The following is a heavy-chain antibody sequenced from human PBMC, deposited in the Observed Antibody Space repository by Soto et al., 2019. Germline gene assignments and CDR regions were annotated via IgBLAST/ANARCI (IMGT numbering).Heavy chain of an antibody. J-gene: IGHJ6*03. CDR1: GFTVSSNY. CDR2: IYSGGST. CDR3: ASNGALRAYYYYYYMDV. D-gene: IGHD2-8*01. Sequence: PGGSLRLSCAASGFTVSSNYMSWVRQAPGKGLEWVSVIYSGGSTYYADSVKGRFTISRHNSKNTLYLQMNSLRAEDTAVYYCASNGALRAYYYYYYMDVWGKGTTVTVSS. V-gene: IGHV3-53*04.